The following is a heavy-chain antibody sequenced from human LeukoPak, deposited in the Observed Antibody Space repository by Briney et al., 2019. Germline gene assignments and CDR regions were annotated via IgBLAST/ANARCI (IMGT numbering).Heavy chain of an antibody. Sequence: GGSLRLSCAASGFTFSSYEMNWVRQAPGKGLEWVSYISSSGSTIYYADSVKGRFSISRDNSKNTLYLQMNSLRAEDAAVYFCAKHSSGWYYFDYWGQGTLVTVSS. CDR2: ISSSGSTI. J-gene: IGHJ4*02. D-gene: IGHD6-19*01. CDR3: AKHSSGWYYFDY. V-gene: IGHV3-48*03. CDR1: GFTFSSYE.